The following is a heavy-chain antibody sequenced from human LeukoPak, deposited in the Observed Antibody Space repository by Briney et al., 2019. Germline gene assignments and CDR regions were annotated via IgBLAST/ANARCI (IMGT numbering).Heavy chain of an antibody. CDR1: GFTFSSYA. CDR2: ISGSGGST. J-gene: IGHJ4*02. CDR3: AKGGDGYRKPYYFDY. Sequence: GGSLRLSCAASGFTFSSYAMSWVRQAPGKGLEWVSAISGSGGSTYYADSVKGRFTISRDNSKNTLYLQMNSLRAEDTAVYYCAKGGDGYRKPYYFDYWGQGTLVTVSS. V-gene: IGHV3-23*01. D-gene: IGHD5-24*01.